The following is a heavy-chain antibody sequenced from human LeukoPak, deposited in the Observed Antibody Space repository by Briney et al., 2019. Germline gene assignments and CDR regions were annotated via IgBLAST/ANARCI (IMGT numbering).Heavy chain of an antibody. J-gene: IGHJ3*02. D-gene: IGHD4-23*01. V-gene: IGHV1-18*01. CDR1: GYTFTSYG. Sequence: ASVKVSCKASGYTFTSYGISWVRQAPGQGLEWMGRISAYNGNTNYAQKLQGRVTMTTDTSTSTAYMELRSLRSDDTAVYYCARGGATVVTYDAFDIWGQGTMVTVSS. CDR3: ARGGATVVTYDAFDI. CDR2: ISAYNGNT.